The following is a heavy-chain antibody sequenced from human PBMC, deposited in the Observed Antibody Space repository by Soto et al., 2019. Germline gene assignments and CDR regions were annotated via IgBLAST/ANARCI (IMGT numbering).Heavy chain of an antibody. CDR2: ISAYNGNT. CDR1: GYTFTSYS. D-gene: IGHD1-26*01. Sequence: ASVNVSWKFSGYTFTSYSISWVRQAPGQGLEWMGWISAYNGNTNYAQKLQGRVTMTTDTSTSTAYMELRSLRSDDTAVYYCARARGAIYWYFDLWGRGTLVTVSS. CDR3: ARARGAIYWYFDL. J-gene: IGHJ2*01. V-gene: IGHV1-18*01.